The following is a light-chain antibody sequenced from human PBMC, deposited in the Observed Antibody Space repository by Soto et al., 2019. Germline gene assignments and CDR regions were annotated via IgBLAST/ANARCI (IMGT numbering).Light chain of an antibody. Sequence: EIVLTQSPGTLSLSPGERATLSCRASQKISSYLAWYQQKPGQAPRLLIYDASNTATGIPARFSGSGSGTDFTLTISSLEPDDFAVYYCQQRSNWPPLTFGGGTKVEIK. CDR2: DAS. V-gene: IGKV3-11*01. CDR3: QQRSNWPPLT. J-gene: IGKJ4*01. CDR1: QKISSY.